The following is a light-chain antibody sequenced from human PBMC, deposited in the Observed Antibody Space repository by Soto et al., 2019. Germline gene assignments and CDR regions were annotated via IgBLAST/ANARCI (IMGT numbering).Light chain of an antibody. V-gene: IGKV1-9*01. CDR3: QQLYTLPFT. CDR1: HDISTF. Sequence: DIPLTPSPSLLSASIGDRVTITCGASHDISTFLAWYQQKPGKAPKLLIYEASTLQSGVPSRFSGSGSGTEFTLTISGLLPEDFAAYHCQQLYTLPFTFGQGTRLEIK. CDR2: EAS. J-gene: IGKJ5*01.